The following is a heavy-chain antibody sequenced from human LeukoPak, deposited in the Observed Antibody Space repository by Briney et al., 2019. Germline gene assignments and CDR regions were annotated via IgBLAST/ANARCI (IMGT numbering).Heavy chain of an antibody. CDR1: GFTFSSYA. Sequence: GRSLRLSCAASGFTFSSYAMHWVRQAPGKGLEWVAVISYDGSNKYYADSVEGRFTISRDNSKNTLYLQINSLRAGDTAVYYCARAAIYGSGSYSFDYWGQGTLVTVSS. CDR2: ISYDGSNK. J-gene: IGHJ4*02. V-gene: IGHV3-30*04. D-gene: IGHD3-10*01. CDR3: ARAAIYGSGSYSFDY.